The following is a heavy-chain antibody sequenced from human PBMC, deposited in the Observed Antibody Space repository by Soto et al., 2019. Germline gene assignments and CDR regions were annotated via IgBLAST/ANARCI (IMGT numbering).Heavy chain of an antibody. D-gene: IGHD6-13*01. V-gene: IGHV1-2*04. CDR1: GYTFTGYY. CDR3: ARDRPSYSSSWYMGYYFDY. J-gene: IGHJ4*02. CDR2: INPNSGGT. Sequence: GASVKVSCKASGYTFTGYYMHWVRQAPGQGLEWMGWINPNSGGTNYAQKFQGWVTMTRDTSISAAYMELSRLRSDDTAVYYCARDRPSYSSSWYMGYYFDYWGQGTLVTVSS.